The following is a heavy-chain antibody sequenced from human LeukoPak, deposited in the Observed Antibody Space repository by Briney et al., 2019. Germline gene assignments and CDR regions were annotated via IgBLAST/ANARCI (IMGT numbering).Heavy chain of an antibody. CDR1: GFTFSDYY. CDR3: ARAADLTYYDFWSGYYIGYFDY. CDR2: ISSSGSTI. J-gene: IGHJ4*02. Sequence: GGSLRLSCAASGFTFSDYYMSWIHQAPGKGLEWVSYISSSGSTIYYADSVKGRFTISRDNAKNSLYLQMNSLRAEDTAVYYCARAADLTYYDFWSGYYIGYFDYWGQGTLVTVSS. V-gene: IGHV3-11*04. D-gene: IGHD3-3*01.